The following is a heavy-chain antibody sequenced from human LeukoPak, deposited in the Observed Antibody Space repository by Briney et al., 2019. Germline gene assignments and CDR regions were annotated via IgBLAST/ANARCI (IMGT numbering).Heavy chain of an antibody. CDR3: ARDGGYDFWSGQGYYYYYMDV. Sequence: PGGSLRLSCAASGFTFSGYSMNWVRQAPGKGLEWVSSISSSSSYIYYADSVKGRLTISRDNAKNSLYLQMNSLRAEDTAVYYCARDGGYDFWSGQGYYYYYMDVWGKGTTVTVSS. J-gene: IGHJ6*03. CDR2: ISSSSSYI. V-gene: IGHV3-21*01. D-gene: IGHD3-3*01. CDR1: GFTFSGYS.